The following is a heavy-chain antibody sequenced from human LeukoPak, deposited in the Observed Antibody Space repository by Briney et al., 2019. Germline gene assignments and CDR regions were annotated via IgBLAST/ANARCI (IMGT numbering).Heavy chain of an antibody. D-gene: IGHD1-1*01. CDR1: GFTVSSNY. CDR2: IYSGGKT. J-gene: IGHJ4*02. CDR3: ARARAKWNDVGGLFDY. Sequence: PGGSLRLSCAASGFTVSSNYMSWVRQAPGKRLEWVSLIYSGGKTSYADSVKGRFTISRDNSRNTLYLQMNSLSAEDTAVYYCARARAKWNDVGGLFDYWGQGTLVTVSS. V-gene: IGHV3-53*01.